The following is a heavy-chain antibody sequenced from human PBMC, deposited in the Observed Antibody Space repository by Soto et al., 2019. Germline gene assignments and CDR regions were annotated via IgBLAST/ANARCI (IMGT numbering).Heavy chain of an antibody. J-gene: IGHJ4*02. V-gene: IGHV4-59*08. CDR3: ARHWIAAAADYFDY. Sequence: SETLSLTCTVSGGSISSYYWSWIRQPPGKGLEWIGYIYYSGSTNYNPSLKSRVTISVDTSKNQFSLKLSSVTAADTAVYYCARHWIAAAADYFDYWGQGTLVTVSS. D-gene: IGHD6-13*01. CDR1: GGSISSYY. CDR2: IYYSGST.